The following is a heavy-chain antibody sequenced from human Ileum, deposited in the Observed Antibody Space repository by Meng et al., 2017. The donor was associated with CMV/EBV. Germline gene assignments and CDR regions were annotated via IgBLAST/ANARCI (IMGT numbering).Heavy chain of an antibody. CDR2: IYPGGGTT. J-gene: IGHJ4*01. Sequence: SCETSGYTFTDYYIHWVRQAPGQGLEWLGIIYPGGGTTDSAQSFRGRLTMTRDTSTNTVYMDLASLRSDDTALYYCAREMKGGFFDHWGQGTLVTVSS. CDR1: GYTFTDYY. D-gene: IGHD3-16*01. V-gene: IGHV1-46*01. CDR3: AREMKGGFFDH.